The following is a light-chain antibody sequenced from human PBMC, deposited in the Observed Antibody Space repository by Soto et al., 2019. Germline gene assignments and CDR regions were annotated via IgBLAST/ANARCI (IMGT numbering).Light chain of an antibody. Sequence: SVLTHPPSVSSAPGQKVTISCSGSSSNIGGNSVSWYQQLPGTAPKLLIYDDNKRPSGIPDRFSGSKSGTSATLGMTGFQTGDEADYYCGSWDSSLSAYVFGTGTKVTVL. V-gene: IGLV1-51*01. CDR3: GSWDSSLSAYV. J-gene: IGLJ1*01. CDR1: SSNIGGNS. CDR2: DDN.